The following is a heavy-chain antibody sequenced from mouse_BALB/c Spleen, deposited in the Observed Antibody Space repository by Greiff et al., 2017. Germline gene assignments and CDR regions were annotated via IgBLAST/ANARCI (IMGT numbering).Heavy chain of an antibody. CDR3: ARGYDGKDCDY. J-gene: IGHJ2*01. V-gene: IGHV14-3*02. D-gene: IGHD2-3*01. Sequence: VQLKESGAELVKPGASVKLSCTASGFNIKDTYMHWVKQRPEQGLEWIGRIDPANGNTKYDPKFQGKATITADTSSNTAYLQLSSLTSEDTAVYYCARGYDGKDCDYWGQGTTLTVSS. CDR1: GFNIKDTY. CDR2: IDPANGNT.